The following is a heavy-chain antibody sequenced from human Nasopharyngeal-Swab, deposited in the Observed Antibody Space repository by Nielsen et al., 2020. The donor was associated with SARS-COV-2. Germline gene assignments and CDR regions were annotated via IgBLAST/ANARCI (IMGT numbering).Heavy chain of an antibody. D-gene: IGHD3-10*01. V-gene: IGHV4-59*01. CDR1: GGSISSYY. CDR2: IYYSGST. CDR3: ARWFPRYYYGMDV. J-gene: IGHJ6*02. Sequence: SETLSLTYTVSGGSISSYYWSWIRQPPGKGLEWIGYIYYSGSTNYNPSLKSRVTISVDTSKNQFSLKLSSVTAADTAVYYCARWFPRYYYGMDVWGQGTTVTVSS.